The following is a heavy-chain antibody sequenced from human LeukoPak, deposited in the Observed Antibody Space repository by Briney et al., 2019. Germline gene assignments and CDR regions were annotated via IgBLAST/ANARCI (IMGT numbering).Heavy chain of an antibody. D-gene: IGHD1-20*01. J-gene: IGHJ6*03. V-gene: IGHV4-39*01. CDR3: ARYDNWNYYMDV. CDR2: IYYSGST. CDR1: GGSISSSSYY. Sequence: SETLSLTWTVSGGSISSSSYYWGWIRQPPGKGLEWIGSIYYSGSTYYNPSLKSRVTISVDTSKNQFSLKLSSVTAADTAVYYCARYDNWNYYMDVWGKGTTVTVSS.